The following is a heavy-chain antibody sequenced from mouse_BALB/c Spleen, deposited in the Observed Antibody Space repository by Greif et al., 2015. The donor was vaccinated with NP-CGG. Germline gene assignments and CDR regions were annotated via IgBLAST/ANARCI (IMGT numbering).Heavy chain of an antibody. CDR3: ARGYGNRGAY. J-gene: IGHJ3*01. D-gene: IGHD2-10*02. V-gene: IGHV14-3*02. CDR1: GFNIKDTY. Sequence: EVQLVESGAELVKPGASVKLSCTASGFNIKDTYMHWVKQRPEQGLEWIGRIDPANGNTKYDPKFQGKATITADTSSNTAYLQLSSLTSGDTAVYYCARGYGNRGAYWGQGTLVTVSA. CDR2: IDPANGNT.